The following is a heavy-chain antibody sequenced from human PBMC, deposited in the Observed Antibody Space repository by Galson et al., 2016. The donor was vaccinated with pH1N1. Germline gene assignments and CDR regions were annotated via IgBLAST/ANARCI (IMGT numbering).Heavy chain of an antibody. D-gene: IGHD6-19*01. CDR1: GFAFSSYE. CDR3: ARPAEQQWLVILPFGY. CDR2: ISRSGSTI. Sequence: SLRLSCAASGFAFSSYEMYWVRQAPGKGLEWVSHISRSGSTIHYADSVKGRFTVSRDNAKNSLYLQMNSLRAEDTAVYYCARPAEQQWLVILPFGYWGQGILVTVSS. V-gene: IGHV3-48*03. J-gene: IGHJ4*02.